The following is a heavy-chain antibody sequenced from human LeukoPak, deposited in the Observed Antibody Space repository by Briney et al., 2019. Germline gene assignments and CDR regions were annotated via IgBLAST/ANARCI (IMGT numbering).Heavy chain of an antibody. CDR2: ISSSGSTI. CDR3: ARTQQYYSSGWYVDYFDY. CDR1: GFTFSSYE. J-gene: IGHJ4*02. V-gene: IGHV3-48*03. Sequence: GGSLRLSCAASGFTFSSYEMNWVRQAPGKGLEWVSYISSSGSTIYYADSVKGRFTISRDNAKNSLYLQMNSLRAEDTAVYYCARTQQYYSSGWYVDYFDYWGQGTLVTVSS. D-gene: IGHD6-19*01.